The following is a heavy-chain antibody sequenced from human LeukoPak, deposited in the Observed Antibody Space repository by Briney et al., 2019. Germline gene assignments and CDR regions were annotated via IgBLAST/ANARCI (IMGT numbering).Heavy chain of an antibody. V-gene: IGHV4-59*01. CDR3: ARDTYCSGGSCYSGYFDY. CDR1: GGSISSYY. CDR2: IYDSGST. D-gene: IGHD2-15*01. Sequence: SETLSLTCTVSGGSISSYYWTWIRQPPGKGLEWIGYIYDSGSTNYNPSLKSRVTISVDTSKNQFSLKLSSVTAADTAVYYCARDTYCSGGSCYSGYFDYWGQGTLVTVSS. J-gene: IGHJ4*02.